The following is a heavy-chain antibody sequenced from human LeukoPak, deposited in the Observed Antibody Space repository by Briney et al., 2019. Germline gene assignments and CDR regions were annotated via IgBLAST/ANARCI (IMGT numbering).Heavy chain of an antibody. J-gene: IGHJ5*02. V-gene: IGHV4-34*01. D-gene: IGHD6-19*01. CDR2: INYSGST. Sequence: SETLSLTCAVYGGSFSGYYWSWIRQPPGKGLEWIGEINYSGSTNYNPSLKSRVTISVDTSKNQFSLKMSSVTAADTAVYYCARAYSSGRNWFDPWGQGTLVTVSS. CDR3: ARAYSSGRNWFDP. CDR1: GGSFSGYY.